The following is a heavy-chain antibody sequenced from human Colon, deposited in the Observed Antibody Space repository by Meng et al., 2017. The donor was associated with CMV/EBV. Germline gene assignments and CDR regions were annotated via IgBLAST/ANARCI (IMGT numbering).Heavy chain of an antibody. CDR3: ARGGVGVAVPPAPMGL. J-gene: IGHJ4*02. CDR1: GFTFSHYE. D-gene: IGHD6-19*01. CDR2: ISSGASTI. Sequence: GESLKISCAASGFTFSHYEMNWVRQAPGKGLEWVAYISSGASTIHYADSVKGRFTISRDNANNSLYLQMNSLRAGDTAVYHCARGGVGVAVPPAPMGLWGQGTLVTVSS. V-gene: IGHV3-48*03.